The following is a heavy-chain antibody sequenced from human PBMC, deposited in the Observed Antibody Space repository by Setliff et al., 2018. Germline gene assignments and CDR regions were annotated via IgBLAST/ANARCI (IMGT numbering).Heavy chain of an antibody. CDR1: GGTFSNIG. V-gene: IGHV1-69*05. CDR3: AREKVLVVSATSYHYYMDV. CDR2: IIPLFGTT. J-gene: IGHJ6*03. Sequence: SVKVSCKASGGTFSNIGISWVRQAPGQGLEWMGGIIPLFGTTNYAQEFQGRVTITTDESTNTAYMELSSLRSEDTAMYYCAREKVLVVSATSYHYYMDVWGKGTTVTVSS. D-gene: IGHD2-15*01.